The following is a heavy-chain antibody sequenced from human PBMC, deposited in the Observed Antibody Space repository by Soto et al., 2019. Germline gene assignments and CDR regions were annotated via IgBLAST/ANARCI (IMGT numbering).Heavy chain of an antibody. CDR2: IKEDGSET. J-gene: IGHJ4*02. V-gene: IGHV3-7*04. CDR3: ARGGSHTSDS. CDR1: GFTFSNFW. Sequence: ESGGGLVPPGGSLRLSCAASGFTFSNFWMSWVRQAPGKGLEWVANIKEDGSETYSVDSVKGRFTISRDNAKNSLYLQMNSLRAEDTAVYYCARGGSHTSDSWGQGTLVIVSS.